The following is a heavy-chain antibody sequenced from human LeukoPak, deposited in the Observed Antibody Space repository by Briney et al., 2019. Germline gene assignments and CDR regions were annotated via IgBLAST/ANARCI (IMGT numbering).Heavy chain of an antibody. Sequence: GGSLRLSCAASGFTFNDYYMSWIRQAPGKGLEWLSYINIGGTNTHYADSVKGRFTISRDNAKKSLYLEMNNLRAEDTAVYYCATDGAGCDSWGQGVLVTVSS. CDR3: ATDGAGCDS. CDR1: GFTFNDYY. V-gene: IGHV3-11*01. CDR2: INIGGTNT. J-gene: IGHJ5*02.